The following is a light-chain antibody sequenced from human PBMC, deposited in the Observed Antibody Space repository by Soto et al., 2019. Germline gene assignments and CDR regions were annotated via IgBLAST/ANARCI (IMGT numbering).Light chain of an antibody. V-gene: IGKV1-5*01. CDR2: DAS. Sequence: GDRVTITCRASQSISSWLAWYQQKPGKAPKLLIYDASSLESGVPSRFSGSGFGTEFTLTISSLQPDDFATYYCQQYNSYSWTFGQGTKVDIK. J-gene: IGKJ1*01. CDR1: QSISSW. CDR3: QQYNSYSWT.